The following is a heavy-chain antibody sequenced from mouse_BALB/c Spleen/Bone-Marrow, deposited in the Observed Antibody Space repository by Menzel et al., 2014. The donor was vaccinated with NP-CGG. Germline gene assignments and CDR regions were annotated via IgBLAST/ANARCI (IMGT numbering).Heavy chain of an antibody. V-gene: IGHV1S137*01. J-gene: IGHJ4*01. CDR2: ISGYYGDA. CDR3: ARSGKVRNAMDY. Sequence: QVQLKESGAKLVRPGVSVMISCKGSGYTFTDHAMHWVKRSHAKSLEWIGLISGYYGDAIYNQKFKGKATMTVDKSSSTAYMELARLTSEDSAIYYCARSGKVRNAMDYWGQGTSVTVSS. CDR1: GYTFTDHA. D-gene: IGHD2-14*01.